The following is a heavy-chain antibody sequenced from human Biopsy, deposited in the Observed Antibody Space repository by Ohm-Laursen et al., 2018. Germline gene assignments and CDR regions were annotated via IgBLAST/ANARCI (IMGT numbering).Heavy chain of an antibody. D-gene: IGHD3-10*01. Sequence: GSLRLSCTASGFPFSDYYMRWIRQAPGKGLEWVSSITSRTSSTYYADSVKGRVTISRDNANNSVSLQMNNLRVDDTAVYYCARWYGDLFYYYNGMDVWGQGTTVTVSS. J-gene: IGHJ6*02. CDR2: ITSRTSST. V-gene: IGHV3-11*06. CDR3: ARWYGDLFYYYNGMDV. CDR1: GFPFSDYY.